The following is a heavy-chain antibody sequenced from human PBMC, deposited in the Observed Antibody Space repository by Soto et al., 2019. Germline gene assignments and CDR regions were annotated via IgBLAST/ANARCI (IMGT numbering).Heavy chain of an antibody. Sequence: GASVKVSCKASGYTFTSYAMHWVRQAPGQRLEWMGWINAGNGNTKYSQKFQGRVTITRDTSASTACMELSSLRSEDTAVYYCARAHYDILTGYSLNWFDPWGQGTLVTVSS. V-gene: IGHV1-3*01. J-gene: IGHJ5*02. CDR2: INAGNGNT. CDR3: ARAHYDILTGYSLNWFDP. CDR1: GYTFTSYA. D-gene: IGHD3-9*01.